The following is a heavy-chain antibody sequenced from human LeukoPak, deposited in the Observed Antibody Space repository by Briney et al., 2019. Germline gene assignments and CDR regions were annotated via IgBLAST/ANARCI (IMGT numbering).Heavy chain of an antibody. J-gene: IGHJ4*02. CDR2: IYYSGST. D-gene: IGHD3-9*01. V-gene: IGHV4-59*01. Sequence: EWIGYIYYSGSTNYNPSLKSRVTISVDTSKNQFSLNLNSVTAADTAVYYCARTDFDWFLDYWGQGTPVTVSS. CDR3: ARTDFDWFLDY.